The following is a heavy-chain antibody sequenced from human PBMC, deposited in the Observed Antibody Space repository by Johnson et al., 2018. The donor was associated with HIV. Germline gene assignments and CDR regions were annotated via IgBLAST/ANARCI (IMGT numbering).Heavy chain of an antibody. CDR2: INWNGDST. V-gene: IGHV3-66*02. J-gene: IGHJ3*02. Sequence: MLLVESGGGLVQPGGSLRLSCAASGFTVSSNYMSWVRQAPGKGLEWVSGINWNGDSTGYADSVKGRFTISRDNSKNTLYLQMGSLRAEDMAVYYCASVRSDYSNDDAFDIWGQGTMVTVSS. D-gene: IGHD4-11*01. CDR3: ASVRSDYSNDDAFDI. CDR1: GFTVSSNY.